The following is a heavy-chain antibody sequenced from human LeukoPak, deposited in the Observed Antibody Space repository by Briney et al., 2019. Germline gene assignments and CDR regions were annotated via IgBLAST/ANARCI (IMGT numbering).Heavy chain of an antibody. CDR3: ARGYVSGGSCYSVYNWFDP. CDR2: MNPNSGNT. Sequence: GASVKVSCKASGYTFTSYDINWVRQATGQGLEWMGWMNPNSGNTGYAQKFQGRVTMTRNTSISTAYMELSSLRSEDTAVYYCARGYVSGGSCYSVYNWFDPWGQGTMFTVSS. CDR1: GYTFTSYD. V-gene: IGHV1-8*01. J-gene: IGHJ5*02. D-gene: IGHD2-15*01.